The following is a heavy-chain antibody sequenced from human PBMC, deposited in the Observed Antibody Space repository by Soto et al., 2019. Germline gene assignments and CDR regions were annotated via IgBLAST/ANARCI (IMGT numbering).Heavy chain of an antibody. CDR3: ARFYYDSSGYLPSPYYYYYGMDV. J-gene: IGHJ6*02. V-gene: IGHV3-7*04. Sequence: PGGSLRLSCAASGFTFSSYWMSWVRQAPGKGLEWVANIKQDGSEEYYVDSVKGRFTISRDNAKNSLYLQMNSLRAEDTAVYYCARFYYDSSGYLPSPYYYYYGMDVWGQGTTVTVSS. CDR2: IKQDGSEE. D-gene: IGHD3-22*01. CDR1: GFTFSSYW.